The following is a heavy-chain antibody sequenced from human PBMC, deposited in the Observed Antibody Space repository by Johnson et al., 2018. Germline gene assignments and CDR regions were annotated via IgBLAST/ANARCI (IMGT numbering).Heavy chain of an antibody. J-gene: IGHJ6*03. V-gene: IGHV3-30*03. CDR3: ARDAKWGQLVSYYYMDV. CDR1: GFTFSSYG. D-gene: IGHD6-6*01. Sequence: QVQLVESGGGVVQPGRSLRLSCAASGFTFSSYGMHWVRQAPGKGLEWVAVISYDGSNKYYADSVKGRFTISRDNSKNQLSLQLNSLRAEDTAVYSCARDAKWGQLVSYYYMDVWGNGTTVTVSS. CDR2: ISYDGSNK.